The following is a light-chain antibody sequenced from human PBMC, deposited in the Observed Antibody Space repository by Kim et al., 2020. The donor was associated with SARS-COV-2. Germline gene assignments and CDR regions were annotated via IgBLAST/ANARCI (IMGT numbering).Light chain of an antibody. CDR2: RAS. V-gene: IGKV1-5*03. Sequence: DIQMTQSPSTLSASVGDRVTITCRASQNITTWLAWYHQRPGKAPKVLIYRASSLESGVPPRFSGSGSGTEFTLSISSLQPDDSGTYYCQQLNSDPLTFGGGTKVDIK. CDR1: QNITTW. CDR3: QQLNSDPLT. J-gene: IGKJ4*01.